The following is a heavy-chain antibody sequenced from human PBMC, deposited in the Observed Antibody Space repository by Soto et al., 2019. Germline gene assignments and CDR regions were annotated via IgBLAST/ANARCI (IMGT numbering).Heavy chain of an antibody. Sequence: GGSLRLSCAASGFTFSNAWMSWVRQAPGKGLEWVGRIKSKTDGGTTDYAAPVKGRFTISRDDSKNTLYLQMNSLKTEDTAVYYCTTDYGYSSSWYSKGFDYWGQRTLVTVS. J-gene: IGHJ4*02. CDR3: TTDYGYSSSWYSKGFDY. V-gene: IGHV3-15*01. CDR2: IKSKTDGGTT. D-gene: IGHD6-13*01. CDR1: GFTFSNAW.